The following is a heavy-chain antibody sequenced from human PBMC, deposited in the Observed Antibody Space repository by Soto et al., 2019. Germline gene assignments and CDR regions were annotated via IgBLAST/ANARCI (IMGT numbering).Heavy chain of an antibody. CDR1: GFTFVNYA. CDR2: ISSGGFNT. Sequence: PGGSLRLSCSGSGFTFVNYAMSWVRQAPGKGLEWVSGISSGGFNTYYADSVEGRFTISRDNAKNSLFLQMNSLRAEDTAVYYCATDLYQLPTMKYYYYGMDVWGQGTTVTVSS. J-gene: IGHJ6*02. CDR3: ATDLYQLPTMKYYYYGMDV. D-gene: IGHD2-2*01. V-gene: IGHV3-23*01.